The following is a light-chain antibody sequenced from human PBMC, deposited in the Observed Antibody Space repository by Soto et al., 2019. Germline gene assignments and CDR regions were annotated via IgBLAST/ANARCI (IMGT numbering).Light chain of an antibody. J-gene: IGKJ1*01. CDR1: QSVSNS. Sequence: EIVLTQSPGTLSLSPGKRATLSCRASQSVSNSLAWYQQKPGQAPRLLIYGASSRATGIPDGFSGSGSGTDFTLTISRLEPEDSAVYYCQQYGSSRRTFGQGTKVEIK. CDR3: QQYGSSRRT. V-gene: IGKV3-20*01. CDR2: GAS.